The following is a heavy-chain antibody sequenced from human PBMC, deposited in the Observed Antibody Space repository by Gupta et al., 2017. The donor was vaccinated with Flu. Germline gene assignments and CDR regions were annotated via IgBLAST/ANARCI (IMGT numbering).Heavy chain of an antibody. V-gene: IGHV1-46*03. J-gene: IGHJ5*01. CDR3: AMGQQSISWYWFDS. CDR1: GYTFTNYY. Sequence: QVQLVQSGAEVKKPGASVKLSCKTTGYTFTNYYIHWVRQAPGQGLEWMGILNSGGGSTSYAQKFQGRVTVTRDTSTSTIYMELSSLRSEDTAMYDCAMGQQSISWYWFDSWGQGTRVTVSS. D-gene: IGHD6-13*01. CDR2: LNSGGGST.